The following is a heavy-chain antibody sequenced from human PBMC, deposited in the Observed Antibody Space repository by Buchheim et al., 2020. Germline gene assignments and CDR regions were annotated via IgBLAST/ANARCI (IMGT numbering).Heavy chain of an antibody. D-gene: IGHD3-3*01. J-gene: IGHJ5*01. V-gene: IGHV4-39*07. CDR3: ARRALWSGDGYNWFDS. CDR2: THYTRTT. CDR1: GDSIGSSSNF. Sequence: QLQLQESGPGLVKPSETLSLTCTVSGDSIGSSSNFWGWIRQAPGKGLEWIVSTHYTRTTYYNPSLKSRVTISVDTSKNQFSLTLNSVIAADTAIYYCARRALWSGDGYNWFDSWGQGIL.